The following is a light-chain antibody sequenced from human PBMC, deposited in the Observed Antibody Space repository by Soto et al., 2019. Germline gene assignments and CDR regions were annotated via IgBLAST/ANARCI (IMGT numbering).Light chain of an antibody. J-gene: IGLJ2*01. Sequence: QSALTQPASVSGSPGQSITISCTGTSSDVGGYNYVSWYQHHPGKAPKLIIYDVTDRPSGVSNRFSGSKSGNTASLTISGLQAEDEADYYCSSYTSISTLDVVFGGGTKVTVL. V-gene: IGLV2-14*03. CDR1: SSDVGGYNY. CDR2: DVT. CDR3: SSYTSISTLDVV.